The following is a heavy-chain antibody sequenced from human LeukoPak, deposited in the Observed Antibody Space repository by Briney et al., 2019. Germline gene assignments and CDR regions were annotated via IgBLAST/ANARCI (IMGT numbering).Heavy chain of an antibody. CDR2: ISSSGSTI. CDR3: VRETLAYCGGDCPFDY. D-gene: IGHD2-21*01. V-gene: IGHV3-11*04. J-gene: IGHJ4*02. CDR1: GFTFSDYY. Sequence: GGSLRLSCAASGFTFSDYYMSWIRQAPGKGLEWVSYISSSGSTIYYADSVTGRFTISRDDAKSSLYLQMTSLRAEDTALYYCVRETLAYCGGDCPFDYWGLGTLVTVSS.